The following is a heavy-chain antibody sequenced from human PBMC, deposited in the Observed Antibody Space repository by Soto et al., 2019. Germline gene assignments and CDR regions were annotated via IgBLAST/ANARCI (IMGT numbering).Heavy chain of an antibody. CDR1: GGSFSGYY. V-gene: IGHV4-34*01. Sequence: SETLSLTCAVYGGSFSGYYWSWIRQPPGKGLEWIGEINHSGSTNYNPSLKSRVTISVDTSKNQFSLKLSSVTAADTAVYYCASGFSITMVRGVIKRWGQGTLVTVSS. D-gene: IGHD3-10*01. CDR3: ASGFSITMVRGVIKR. J-gene: IGHJ4*02. CDR2: INHSGST.